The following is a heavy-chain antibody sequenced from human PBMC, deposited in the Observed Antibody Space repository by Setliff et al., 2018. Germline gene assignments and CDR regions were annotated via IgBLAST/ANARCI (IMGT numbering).Heavy chain of an antibody. V-gene: IGHV3-33*01. D-gene: IGHD3-22*01. CDR1: GFRFSDYA. CDR3: ARGNFYYFDRTGRGPNWFDP. J-gene: IGHJ5*02. CDR2: TWYDGSNK. Sequence: GGSLRLSCAASGFRFSDYAMHWVRQAPGKGLEWVATTWYDGSNKFYADSVKGRFSISRDNATNSLYLQMNSLRAEDTAVYYCARGNFYYFDRTGRGPNWFDPWGQGTLVTVSS.